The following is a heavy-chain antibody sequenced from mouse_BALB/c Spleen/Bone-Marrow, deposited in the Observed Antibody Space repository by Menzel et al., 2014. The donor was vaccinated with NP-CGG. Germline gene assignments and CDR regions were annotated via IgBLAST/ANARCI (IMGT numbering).Heavy chain of an antibody. CDR3: ARRDFRSWFAY. CDR1: GYTFTSCW. V-gene: IGHV1S81*02. CDR2: INPSNGRA. Sequence: QVQLQQPGAELVKPGASVNLSCKASGYTFTSCWVYWVKQRPGQGLEWIGEINPSNGRANYNEKFKNKATLTVDKSTSTAYMQVSSLTSEDSAVYYCARRDFRSWFAYWGQGTLVTVSA. J-gene: IGHJ3*01. D-gene: IGHD2-14*01.